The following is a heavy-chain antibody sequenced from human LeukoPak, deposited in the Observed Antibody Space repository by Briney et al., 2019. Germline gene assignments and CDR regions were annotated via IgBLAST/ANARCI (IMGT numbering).Heavy chain of an antibody. V-gene: IGHV3-23*01. J-gene: IGHJ4*02. CDR2: ISGSGGST. CDR3: AKPKGTHCSSTSCYLSGFDY. CDR1: GFTFSSYA. D-gene: IGHD2-2*01. Sequence: GASLRLSCAASGFTFSSYAMSWVRQAPGKGLEWVSAISGSGGSTYYADSVKGRFTISRDNSKNTLYLKMNSLRAEDTAVYYCAKPKGTHCSSTSCYLSGFDYWGQGTLVTVSS.